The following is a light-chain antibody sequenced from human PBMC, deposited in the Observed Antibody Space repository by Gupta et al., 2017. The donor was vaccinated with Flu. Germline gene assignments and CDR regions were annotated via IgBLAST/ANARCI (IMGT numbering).Light chain of an antibody. CDR2: RIF. V-gene: IGKV2-24*01. CDR3: MKATQFIYT. J-gene: IGKJ2*01. CDR1: QSLIHRDGETY. Sequence: VMTQTPLSSPVTLGQPASISCRSSQSLIHRDGETYLTWLQHRPGQPPRLLIDRIFNRFSGVPDRFSGSGAGTHFTLKSSRVEAEDGGVYYCMKATQFIYTFGQGTK.